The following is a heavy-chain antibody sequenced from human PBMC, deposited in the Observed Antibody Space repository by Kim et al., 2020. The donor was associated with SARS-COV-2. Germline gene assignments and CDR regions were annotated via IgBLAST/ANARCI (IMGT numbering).Heavy chain of an antibody. Sequence: PPLKSRVTISVDKSKHQFSLKLSSVTAADTAVYYCARTPMVQGVITAFDYWGQGTLVTVSS. D-gene: IGHD3-10*01. V-gene: IGHV4-4*02. J-gene: IGHJ4*02. CDR3: ARTPMVQGVITAFDY.